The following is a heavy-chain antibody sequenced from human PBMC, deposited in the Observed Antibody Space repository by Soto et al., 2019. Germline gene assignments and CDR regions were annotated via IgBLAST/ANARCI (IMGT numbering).Heavy chain of an antibody. V-gene: IGHV1-69*01. CDR1: GDTFSSSS. J-gene: IGHJ5*02. Sequence: QVQLVQSGAEVKKPGSSVKVSCKASGDTFSSSSISWVRQAPGQGLEWMGGIIPIFRTVNYAQKFQDRVTITADDSTSTAYMELSSLRSEDTAVYYCARDPHEGGSYFNCFDPWGQGTLVTVSS. D-gene: IGHD1-26*01. CDR3: ARDPHEGGSYFNCFDP. CDR2: IIPIFRTV.